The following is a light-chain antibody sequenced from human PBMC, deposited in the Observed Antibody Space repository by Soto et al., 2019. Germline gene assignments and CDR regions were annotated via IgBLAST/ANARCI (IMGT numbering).Light chain of an antibody. CDR1: QSVSRSY. V-gene: IGKV3D-20*01. CDR3: QQYGSSPYT. Sequence: EIGLTQSPATLSLSPGERATLSCGASQSVSRSYLAWYQQKPGLAPRLLIYDASSRATGIPDRFSGSGSGTDFTLTISRLEPEDFAVYYCQQYGSSPYTFGQGTKLEIK. J-gene: IGKJ2*01. CDR2: DAS.